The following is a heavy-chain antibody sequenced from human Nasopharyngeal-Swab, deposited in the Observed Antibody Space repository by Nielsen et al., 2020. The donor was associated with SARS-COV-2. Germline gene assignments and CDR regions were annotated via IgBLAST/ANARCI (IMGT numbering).Heavy chain of an antibody. CDR3: ARLATVTTNYYYYGMDV. J-gene: IGHJ6*02. D-gene: IGHD4-11*01. CDR2: IYPGDSDT. Sequence: GESLKISWKGAGYSFTSYWIGWVRQMRGKGLEWMGIIYPGDSDTRYSPSFQGQVTISADKSISTAYLQWSSLKASDTAMYYCARLATVTTNYYYYGMDVWGPGTTFTVSS. CDR1: GYSFTSYW. V-gene: IGHV5-51*01.